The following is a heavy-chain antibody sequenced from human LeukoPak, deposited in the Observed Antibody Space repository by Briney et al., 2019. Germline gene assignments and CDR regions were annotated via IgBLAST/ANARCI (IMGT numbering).Heavy chain of an antibody. CDR3: ARRIVVVPTRKSAFDY. J-gene: IGHJ4*02. CDR1: GYTFTSYY. Sequence: ASVKVSCKASGYTFTSYYMHWVRQAPGQGLEWMGIINPSGGSTSYAQKFQGRVTMTRDTSTSTVYMELSSLRSEDTAVYYCARRIVVVPTRKSAFDYWGQGSLVTVSS. D-gene: IGHD2-2*01. V-gene: IGHV1-46*01. CDR2: INPSGGST.